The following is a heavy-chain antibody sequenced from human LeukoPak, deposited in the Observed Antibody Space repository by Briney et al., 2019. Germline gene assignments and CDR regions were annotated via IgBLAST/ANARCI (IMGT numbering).Heavy chain of an antibody. J-gene: IGHJ5*02. Sequence: SVKVSCKASGGTFSSYAISWVRQAPGQGLEWMGGITPIFGTANYAQKFQGRVTITADESTSTAYMELSSLRSEDTAVYYCARDHGSGSYYLNWFDPWGQGTLVTVSS. CDR1: GGTFSSYA. CDR3: ARDHGSGSYYLNWFDP. CDR2: ITPIFGTA. V-gene: IGHV1-69*13. D-gene: IGHD3-10*01.